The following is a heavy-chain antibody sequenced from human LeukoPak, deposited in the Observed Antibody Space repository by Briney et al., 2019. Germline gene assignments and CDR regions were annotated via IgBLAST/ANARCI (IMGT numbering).Heavy chain of an antibody. V-gene: IGHV4-34*01. D-gene: IGHD3-3*01. CDR3: ARVGRYYDFWSGYGSYFDY. Sequence: SETLSLTCAVYGGSFSGYYWSWIRQPPGKGLEWIGEINHSGSTNYNPSLKSRVTISVDTSKSQFSLKLSSVTAADTAVYYCARVGRYYDFWSGYGSYFDYWGQGTLVTVSS. CDR1: GGSFSGYY. CDR2: INHSGST. J-gene: IGHJ4*02.